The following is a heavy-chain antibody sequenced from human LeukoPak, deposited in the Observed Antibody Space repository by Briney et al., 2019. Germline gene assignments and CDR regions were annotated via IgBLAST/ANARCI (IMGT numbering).Heavy chain of an antibody. V-gene: IGHV1-18*01. CDR3: ARDDRLEQQLGD. D-gene: IGHD6-13*01. Sequence: ASVKVSCKASGYTFTSYGISWVRQAPGQGLEWMGWISAYNGSTNYAQKLQGRVTMTTDTSTSTAYMELRSLRSDDTAVYYCARDDRLEQQLGDWGQGTLVTVSS. CDR1: GYTFTSYG. J-gene: IGHJ4*02. CDR2: ISAYNGST.